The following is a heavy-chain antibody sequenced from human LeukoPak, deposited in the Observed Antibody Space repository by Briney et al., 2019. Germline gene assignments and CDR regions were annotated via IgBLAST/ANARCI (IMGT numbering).Heavy chain of an antibody. V-gene: IGHV4-61*02. D-gene: IGHD6-19*01. CDR3: ARGGWDLYYMDV. CDR2: IYTSGST. CDR1: GGSISSGSYY. J-gene: IGHJ6*03. Sequence: SETLSLTCTVPGGSISSGSYYWSWIRQPAGKGLEWIGRIYTSGSTNYNPSLKSRVTISVDTSRNRFSLKLSSVTAADTAVYYCARGGWDLYYMDVWGKGTTVTVSS.